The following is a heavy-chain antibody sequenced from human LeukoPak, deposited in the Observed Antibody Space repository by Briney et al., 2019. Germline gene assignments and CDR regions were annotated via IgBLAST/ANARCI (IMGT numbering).Heavy chain of an antibody. J-gene: IGHJ4*02. V-gene: IGHV3-23*01. CDR3: AKWGDYDVLTGYYVSDY. Sequence: GGSLRLSCAASGFIFSNYAMIWVRQAPGKGLEWFSALTGSGGNTYCADSVKGRFTIHRHNSKYTVFLQMNRLRAEDTAVYYCAKWGDYDVLTGYYVSDYWGQGTLVTVSS. CDR2: LTGSGGNT. CDR1: GFIFSNYA. D-gene: IGHD3-9*01.